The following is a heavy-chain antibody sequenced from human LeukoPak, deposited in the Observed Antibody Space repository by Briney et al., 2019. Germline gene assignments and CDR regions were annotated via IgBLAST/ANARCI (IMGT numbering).Heavy chain of an antibody. D-gene: IGHD2-2*01. J-gene: IGHJ4*02. V-gene: IGHV3-23*01. CDR2: ISGSGGST. CDR1: GFTFSSYT. Sequence: GGSLRLSCAASGFTFSSYTMSWVRQAPGKGLEWVSAISGSGGSTYYADSVKGRFTISRDNSKNTLYLQMNSLRAEDTAVYYCARHPEPGYCSSTSCHESYFDYWGQGTLVTVSS. CDR3: ARHPEPGYCSSTSCHESYFDY.